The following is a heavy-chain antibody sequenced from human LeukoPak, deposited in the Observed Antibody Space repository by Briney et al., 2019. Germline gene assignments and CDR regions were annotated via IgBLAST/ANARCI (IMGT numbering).Heavy chain of an antibody. V-gene: IGHV4-4*07. D-gene: IGHD3-16*02. J-gene: IGHJ6*03. CDR1: GGSISSYY. CDR3: AREVMITFGGVIGYYYYMDV. CDR2: IYTSGST. Sequence: SETLSLTCTVSGGSISSYYWSWIRQPAGKGLEWIGRIYTSGSTNYNPSLKSRVTMSVDTSKNQFSLKLSSVTAADTAVYYCAREVMITFGGVIGYYYYMDVWGKGTTVTISS.